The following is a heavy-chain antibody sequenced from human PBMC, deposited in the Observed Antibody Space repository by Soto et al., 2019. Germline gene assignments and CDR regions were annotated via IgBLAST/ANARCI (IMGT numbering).Heavy chain of an antibody. V-gene: IGHV2-5*02. Sequence: QITLKESGPTLVKPTQTLTLTCTFSGFSLSTSGVGVGWIRQPPGKALEWLALIYWDDDKRYSPSLKSRLTIXKXTXXNQVVLTMTNMDPVDTATYYCAHSYSSSWYPSFDYWGQGTLVTVSS. CDR1: GFSLSTSGVG. J-gene: IGHJ4*02. D-gene: IGHD6-13*01. CDR3: AHSYSSSWYPSFDY. CDR2: IYWDDDK.